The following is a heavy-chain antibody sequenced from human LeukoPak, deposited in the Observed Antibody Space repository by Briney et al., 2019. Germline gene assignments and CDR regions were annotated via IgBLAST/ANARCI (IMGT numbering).Heavy chain of an antibody. CDR2: INHSGST. CDR3: ARANYYDSSGYFGWRPNYNWFDP. D-gene: IGHD3-22*01. Sequence: SETLSLTCAVYGGSFSGYYWSWIRQPPGKGLEWIGEINHSGSTNYNPSLKSRVTISVDTSKNQFSLKLSSVTAADTAVYYCARANYYDSSGYFGWRPNYNWFDPWGQGTLVTVSS. V-gene: IGHV4-34*01. CDR1: GGSFSGYY. J-gene: IGHJ5*02.